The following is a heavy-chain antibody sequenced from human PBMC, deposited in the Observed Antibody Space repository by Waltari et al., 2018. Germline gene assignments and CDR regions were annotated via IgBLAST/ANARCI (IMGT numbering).Heavy chain of an antibody. V-gene: IGHV4-61*02. CDR3: ARARNYDFWSGLKEDDAFDI. J-gene: IGHJ3*02. D-gene: IGHD3-3*01. Sequence: QVQLQESGPGLVKPSQTLSLTCTVSGGSISSGSYYWRWIRQPAGKGLEWIGRIYTSGSTNYNPSLKSRVTISVDTSKNQFSLKLSSVTAADTAVYYCARARNYDFWSGLKEDDAFDIWGQGTMVTVSS. CDR1: GGSISSGSYY. CDR2: IYTSGST.